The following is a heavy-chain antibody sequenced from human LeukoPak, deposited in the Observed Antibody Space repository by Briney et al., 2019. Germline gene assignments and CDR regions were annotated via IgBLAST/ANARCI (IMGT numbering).Heavy chain of an antibody. CDR2: ISSSGSTL. J-gene: IGHJ4*02. CDR1: GFTFSSYE. V-gene: IGHV3-48*03. D-gene: IGHD1-26*01. Sequence: GGSLRLSCAASGFTFSSYEMNWVRQAPGKGLEWVSYISSSGSTLYYADSVKGRFTISRDSSKNTLYLQMNSLRAEDTAVYYCAREGATTSFDYWGQGTLVTVSS. CDR3: AREGATTSFDY.